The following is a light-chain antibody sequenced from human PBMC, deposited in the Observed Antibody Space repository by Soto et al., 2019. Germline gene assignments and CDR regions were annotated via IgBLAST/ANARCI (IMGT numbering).Light chain of an antibody. Sequence: DIQLTQSPSSLSASVGDRVSITCRASESISNYLNWYQQKPGKAPKLLIYSSSTLQGAVPSRFSGRGSGTDFTLTISGLQPEDFAVYYCQHYGTSLYTFGQGTKLEIK. CDR1: ESISNY. CDR2: SSS. V-gene: IGKV1-39*01. J-gene: IGKJ2*01. CDR3: QHYGTSLYT.